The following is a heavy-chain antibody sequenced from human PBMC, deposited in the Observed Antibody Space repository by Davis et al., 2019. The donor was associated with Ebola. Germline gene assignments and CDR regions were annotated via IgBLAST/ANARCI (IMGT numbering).Heavy chain of an antibody. D-gene: IGHD4/OR15-4a*01. J-gene: IGHJ1*01. V-gene: IGHV3-11*01. CDR2: ISSSGSSI. CDR3: AKPLLTLVINLYFHH. Sequence: GGSLRLSCAASGFTFSDYYMNWIRQAPGKGLECISYISSSGSSIYYADSVKGRFTISRDNSKNTLFLQMNSLRAEDTAVYYCAKPLLTLVINLYFHHWGQGTLVTVSS. CDR1: GFTFSDYY.